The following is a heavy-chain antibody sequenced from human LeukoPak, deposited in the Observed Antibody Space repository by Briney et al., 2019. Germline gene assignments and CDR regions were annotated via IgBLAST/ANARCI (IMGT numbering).Heavy chain of an antibody. J-gene: IGHJ6*03. CDR1: GFTVSSNY. V-gene: IGHV3-53*01. CDR2: IYSGGST. Sequence: PGGSLRLSCAASGFTVSSNYMSWVRQAPGKGLGWVSVIYSGGSTYYADSVKGRFTISRDNSKNTLYLQMNSLRAEDTAVYYCAREQSYYPYMDVWGKGTTVTVSS. D-gene: IGHD3-10*01. CDR3: AREQSYYPYMDV.